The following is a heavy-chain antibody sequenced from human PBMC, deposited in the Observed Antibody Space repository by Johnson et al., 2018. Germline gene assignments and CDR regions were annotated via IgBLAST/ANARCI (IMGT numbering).Heavy chain of an antibody. CDR2: MNPNSGNT. J-gene: IGHJ3*02. D-gene: IGHD6-19*01. CDR1: GYTFTSYD. CDR3: ARPNSSGWPAGDALDI. V-gene: IGHV1-8*01. Sequence: QVQLVQSGAEVKKPGASVKVSCKASGYTFTSYDINWVRQATGQGLEWMGWMNPNSGNTGYAQKFQGRVTMTRNTSISTAYMEPSSLRSEDTAVYYRARPNSSGWPAGDALDIWGQGTMVTVSS.